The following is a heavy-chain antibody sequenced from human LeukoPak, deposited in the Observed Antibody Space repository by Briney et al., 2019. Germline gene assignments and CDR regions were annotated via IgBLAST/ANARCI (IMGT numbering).Heavy chain of an antibody. Sequence: GGTLRLSCAASGFIFSDYGMSWVRQAPGKGLEWVSSIGGRGGSTYYADSVKGRFTISRDNAKNSLYLQMNSLRAEDTALYYCAKEDIAAAGKFDPWGQGTLVTVSS. CDR3: AKEDIAAAGKFDP. V-gene: IGHV3-20*04. J-gene: IGHJ5*02. CDR2: IGGRGGST. CDR1: GFIFSDYG. D-gene: IGHD6-13*01.